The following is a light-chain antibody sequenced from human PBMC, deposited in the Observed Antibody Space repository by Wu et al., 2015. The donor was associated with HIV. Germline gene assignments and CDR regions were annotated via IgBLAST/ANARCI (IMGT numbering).Light chain of an antibody. CDR1: QSVGSN. V-gene: IGKV3-15*01. CDR2: GAS. J-gene: IGKJ1*01. Sequence: EIVMTQSPAVLSVSPGESATLSCRASQSVGSNLAWYQQKPGQAPRLLIYGASTRATGIPARFSGSGSGTEFTLTISSMQSEDFASLYCQQYSNWWTFGQGTKVEIK. CDR3: QQYSNWWT.